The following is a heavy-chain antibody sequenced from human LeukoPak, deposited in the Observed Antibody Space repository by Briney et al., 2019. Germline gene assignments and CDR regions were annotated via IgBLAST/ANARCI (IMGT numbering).Heavy chain of an antibody. CDR3: ARDKASVWRPFDY. J-gene: IGHJ4*02. V-gene: IGHV3-48*01. CDR2: ISSSATTI. D-gene: IGHD3-16*01. CDR1: GFTFSRYS. Sequence: GGSLRLSCAASGFTFSRYSMNWVRQAPGKGLEWVSCISSSATTIHYADSVKGRFTISRDNAKNSLYLQMNSLRAEDTAVYYCARDKASVWRPFDYWGQGTLVTVSS.